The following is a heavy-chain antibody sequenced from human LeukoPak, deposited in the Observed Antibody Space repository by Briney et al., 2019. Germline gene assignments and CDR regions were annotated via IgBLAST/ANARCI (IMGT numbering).Heavy chain of an antibody. CDR2: ISYDGSDK. D-gene: IGHD4-17*01. V-gene: IGHV3-30*18. Sequence: GGSLRLSCAASGFTFSSYGMHCVRQAPGKGLEWVAVISYDGSDKYYADSVKGRFTISRDNSKNTLYLQMNSLRAEDTAVYYCAKDYYGDYDAFDIWGQGTMVTVSS. CDR1: GFTFSSYG. J-gene: IGHJ3*02. CDR3: AKDYYGDYDAFDI.